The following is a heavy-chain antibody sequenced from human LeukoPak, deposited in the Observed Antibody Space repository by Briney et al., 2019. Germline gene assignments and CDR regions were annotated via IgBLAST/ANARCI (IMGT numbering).Heavy chain of an antibody. CDR3: AKRFSDYGTDV. D-gene: IGHD3-3*02. V-gene: IGHV5-51*01. J-gene: IGHJ6*02. CDR2: IDPDDSET. Sequence: NRGESLKISCKASGYPFSNYWIAWVRQMPGKGLEWMGIIDPDDSETGYSPSFQGQVTISVDKSISTAFLQWSSLKASDTAIYYCAKRFSDYGTDVWGQGTTVTVSS. CDR1: GYPFSNYW.